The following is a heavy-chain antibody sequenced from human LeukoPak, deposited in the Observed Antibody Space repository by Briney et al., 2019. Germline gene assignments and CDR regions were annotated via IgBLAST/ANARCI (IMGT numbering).Heavy chain of an antibody. J-gene: IGHJ4*02. D-gene: IGHD3-3*01. CDR3: AVLGRDFGVVEVAEGQPTNQDY. CDR1: GYTFSGYY. CDR2: INPNSGGT. V-gene: IGHV1-2*02. Sequence: GASVKVSCKASGYTFSGYYMHWVRQAPGQGLEWMGWINPNSGGTNYAQKFQGRVTMTRDTSISTAYMELSRLRSDDTAVYYCAVLGRDFGVVEVAEGQPTNQDYWGQGTLVTVSS.